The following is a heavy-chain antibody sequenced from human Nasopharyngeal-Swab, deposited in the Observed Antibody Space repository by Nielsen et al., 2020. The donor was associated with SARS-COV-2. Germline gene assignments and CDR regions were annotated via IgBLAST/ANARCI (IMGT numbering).Heavy chain of an antibody. CDR3: ARDPPFSGWTLES. J-gene: IGHJ4*02. CDR2: IWYDGSEK. Sequence: GESLKISCAASGFSFRDSAMHWVRQAPGKGLEWVAVIWYDGSEKYYVDSVKGRFTISRDNSKNTLYLQMNSLRAEDTAVYYCARDPPFSGWTLESWGRGTLVTVSS. CDR1: GFSFRDSA. D-gene: IGHD6-25*01. V-gene: IGHV3-33*01.